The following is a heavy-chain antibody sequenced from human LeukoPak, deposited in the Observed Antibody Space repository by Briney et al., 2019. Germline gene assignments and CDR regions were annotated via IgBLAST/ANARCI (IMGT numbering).Heavy chain of an antibody. CDR3: VKNDGWFHLAQ. D-gene: IGHD6-19*01. Sequence: GGSLRLSCAASGFTFSSYSMDWVRQAPGKGLEWVGHIKNDGSETYYLDSLKGRFSISRDNTNNALYLQMNSPRVEDTAVYYCVKNDGWFHLAQWGQGTLVTVSS. CDR2: IKNDGSET. V-gene: IGHV3-7*03. CDR1: GFTFSSYS. J-gene: IGHJ4*02.